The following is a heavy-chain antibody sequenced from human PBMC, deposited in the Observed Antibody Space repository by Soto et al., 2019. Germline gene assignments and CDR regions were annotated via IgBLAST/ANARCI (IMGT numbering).Heavy chain of an antibody. CDR3: ARSYTEEGVPATGYGMDV. CDR1: RGALGSCA. J-gene: IGHJ6*02. V-gene: IGHV1-69*13. D-gene: IGHD2-15*01. Sequence: SVKACWKDPRGALGSCARSSPLQAAEKGLEWMGGIIPIFGTANYAQKFQGRGTITADESTSTAYMELSSLRSEDTAVYYCARSYTEEGVPATGYGMDVRLQGTTVTVS. CDR2: IIPIFGTA.